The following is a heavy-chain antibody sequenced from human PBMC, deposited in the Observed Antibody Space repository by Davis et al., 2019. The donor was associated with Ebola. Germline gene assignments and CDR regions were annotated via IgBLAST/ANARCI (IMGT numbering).Heavy chain of an antibody. CDR2: ISGSGGST. J-gene: IGHJ6*03. CDR3: YTTVTTDYYYMDV. Sequence: PGGSLRLSCAASGFTFSSYAMSWVRQAPGKGLEWVSAISGSGGSTYYADSVKGRFTISRHNSKNTLYLQMNSLKTEDTAVYYCYTTVTTDYYYMDVWGKGTTVTVSS. CDR1: GFTFSSYA. D-gene: IGHD4-11*01. V-gene: IGHV3-23*01.